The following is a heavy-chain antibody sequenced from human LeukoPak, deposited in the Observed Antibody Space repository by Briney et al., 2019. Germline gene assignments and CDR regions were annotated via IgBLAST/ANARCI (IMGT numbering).Heavy chain of an antibody. CDR3: AGGSSWPLFRFDP. CDR1: GFTFSSYA. Sequence: GGSLRLSCAASGFTFSSYAVSWVRQAPGKGLEWVSDISDSGGNTYYADSVKGRFTISRDNSKNTLYLQMNGLRADDTAVYYCAGGSSWPLFRFDPWGQGTLVTVSS. CDR2: ISDSGGNT. J-gene: IGHJ5*02. V-gene: IGHV3-23*01. D-gene: IGHD6-13*01.